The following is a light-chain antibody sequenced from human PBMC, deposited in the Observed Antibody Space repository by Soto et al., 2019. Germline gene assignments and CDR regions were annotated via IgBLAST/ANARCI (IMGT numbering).Light chain of an antibody. CDR1: SSNIESNY. V-gene: IGLV1-47*01. J-gene: IGLJ2*01. CDR2: GNN. Sequence: QSVLTQPPSASGTPGQRVTISCSGSSSNIESNYVYWYQQLPGTAPKLLIYGNNQRPSGVPDRFSVSKSGTSASLAISGLRFEDEADYYWAGWDDSLSGPVIGGGTKLTVL. CDR3: AGWDDSLSGPV.